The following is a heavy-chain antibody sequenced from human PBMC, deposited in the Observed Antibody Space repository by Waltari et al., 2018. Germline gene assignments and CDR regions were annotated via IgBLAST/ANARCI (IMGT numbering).Heavy chain of an antibody. CDR2: IYTSGST. CDR3: ASSSCSGGSCYYHPDAFDI. CDR1: GGSISSYS. J-gene: IGHJ3*02. Sequence: QVQLQESGPGLVKPSETLSLTCTVSGGSISSYSWSWTRQPAGKGLEWIGRIYTSGSTNYNPSLKSRVTISVDKSKNQFSLKLSSVTAADTAVYYCASSSCSGGSCYYHPDAFDIWGQGTMVTVSS. V-gene: IGHV4-4*07. D-gene: IGHD2-15*01.